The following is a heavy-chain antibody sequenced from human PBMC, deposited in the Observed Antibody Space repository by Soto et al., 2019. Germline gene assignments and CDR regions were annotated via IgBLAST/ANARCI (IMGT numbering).Heavy chain of an antibody. D-gene: IGHD2-21*01. Sequence: QVQLVQSGAEVKKPGASVKVSCKASGYTFTSYGISWVRQAPGQGLEWMGWISAYNGNTNYAQKLQGRVTMTTDTXXSTAYKELRSMRSDDTTGYYCARRPENHMAPVGDVWGQGTTVTVSS. CDR3: ARRPENHMAPVGDV. J-gene: IGHJ6*02. CDR1: GYTFTSYG. CDR2: ISAYNGNT. V-gene: IGHV1-18*01.